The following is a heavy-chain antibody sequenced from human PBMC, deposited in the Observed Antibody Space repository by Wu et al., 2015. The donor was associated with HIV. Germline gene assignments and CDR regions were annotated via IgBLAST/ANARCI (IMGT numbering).Heavy chain of an antibody. CDR2: MHPPSGGT. J-gene: IGHJ5*02. D-gene: IGHD6-19*01. CDR3: ARGHSSGYKSNQLYNWFDP. CDR1: GYTFTGYY. Sequence: QVQLVQSGAEVKKPGASVKVSCKASGYTFTGYYMHWVRQAPGQGLEWMGWMHPPSGGTYYAQKFQGRVTMTRDTSISTAYMELNRLRSDDTAVYYCARGHSSGYKSNQLYNWFDPGAREPWSPSPQ. V-gene: IGHV1-2*02.